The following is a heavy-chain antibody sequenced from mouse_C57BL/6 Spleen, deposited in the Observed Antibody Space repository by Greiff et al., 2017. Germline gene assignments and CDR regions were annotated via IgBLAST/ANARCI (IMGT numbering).Heavy chain of an antibody. J-gene: IGHJ4*01. D-gene: IGHD3-2*02. Sequence: EVMLVESGGGLVQPGGSLSLSCAASGFTITDYYMSWVRQPPGKALAWLGFIRNKANGYTTEYSASVKGRFTISRDNSQSILYLQMNALRAEDSATYYCARAGRDSSGRYYYAMDYWGQGTSVTVSS. CDR1: GFTITDYY. CDR2: IRNKANGYTT. V-gene: IGHV7-3*01. CDR3: ARAGRDSSGRYYYAMDY.